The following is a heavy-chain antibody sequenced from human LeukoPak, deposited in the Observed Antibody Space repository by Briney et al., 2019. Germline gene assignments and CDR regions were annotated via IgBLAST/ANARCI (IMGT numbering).Heavy chain of an antibody. J-gene: IGHJ6*02. D-gene: IGHD2-2*01. CDR3: ASDEYCSSTSCPYYYYYGMDV. Sequence: GASVKVSCKAPGYTFTGYYMHWVRQAPGQGLEWMGWINPNSGGTNYAQKFQGRVTMTRDTSISTAYMELSRLRSDDTAVYYCASDEYCSSTSCPYYYYYGMDVWGQGTTVTVSS. CDR1: GYTFTGYY. V-gene: IGHV1-2*02. CDR2: INPNSGGT.